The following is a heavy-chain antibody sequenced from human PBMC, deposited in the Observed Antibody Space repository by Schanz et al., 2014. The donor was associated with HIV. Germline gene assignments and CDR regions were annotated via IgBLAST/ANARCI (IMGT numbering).Heavy chain of an antibody. D-gene: IGHD4-17*01. V-gene: IGHV3-30*03. CDR1: GFTFSNYG. CDR3: AREGPTVTPGYYYGMDV. CDR2: ISYDGSYK. J-gene: IGHJ6*02. Sequence: QVRLVASGGCVVQPGRSLRLSCAASGFTFSNYGMHWVRQAPGKGLEWVALISYDGSYKYYADSVKGRFTISRDNSKNRLFLQMNSLRAEDRALYYCAREGPTVTPGYYYGMDVWGQGTTVTVSS.